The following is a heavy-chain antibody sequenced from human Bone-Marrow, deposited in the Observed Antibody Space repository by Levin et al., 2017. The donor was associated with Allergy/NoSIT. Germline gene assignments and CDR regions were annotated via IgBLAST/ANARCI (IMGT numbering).Heavy chain of an antibody. V-gene: IGHV3-33*01. CDR3: ARESKLADTEYFQH. J-gene: IGHJ1*01. D-gene: IGHD6-13*01. CDR1: GFTFSSYG. Sequence: GGSLRLSCAASGFTFSSYGMHWVRQAPGKGLEWVAVIWYDGSNKYYADSVKGRFTISRDNSKNTLYLQMNSLRAEDTAVYYCARESKLADTEYFQHWGQGTLVTVSS. CDR2: IWYDGSNK.